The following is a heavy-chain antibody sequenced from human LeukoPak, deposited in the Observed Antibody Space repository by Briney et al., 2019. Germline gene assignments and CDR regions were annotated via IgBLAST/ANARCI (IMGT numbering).Heavy chain of an antibody. J-gene: IGHJ4*02. CDR2: ISGSGGST. V-gene: IGHV3-23*01. CDR3: AKGEVYSSSWTYYFDY. Sequence: GGSLRLSCAASGFSFDDYSMHWVRQGPGKSLEWVSAISGSGGSTHYADSVKGRFTISRDNSKNTLYLQMNSLRAEDTAVYYCAKGEVYSSSWTYYFDYWGQGTLVTVSS. D-gene: IGHD6-13*01. CDR1: GFSFDDYS.